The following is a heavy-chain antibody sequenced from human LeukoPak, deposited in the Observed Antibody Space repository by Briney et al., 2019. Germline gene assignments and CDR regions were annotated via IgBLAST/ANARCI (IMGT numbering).Heavy chain of an antibody. V-gene: IGHV1-2*02. CDR3: ARDQSSGWYGDAFDI. J-gene: IGHJ3*02. Sequence: ASVKVSCKASGYTFTGYCMHWVRQAPGQGLEWMGWINPNSGGTNYAQKFQGRVTMTRDTSISTAYMELSRLRSDDTAVYYCARDQSSGWYGDAFDIWGQGTMVTVSS. CDR2: INPNSGGT. CDR1: GYTFTGYC. D-gene: IGHD6-19*01.